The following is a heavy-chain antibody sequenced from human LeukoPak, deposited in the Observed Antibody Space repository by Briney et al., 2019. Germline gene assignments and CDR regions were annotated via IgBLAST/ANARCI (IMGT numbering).Heavy chain of an antibody. J-gene: IGHJ4*02. V-gene: IGHV3-30*18. Sequence: GGSLRPSCAASGFTFSSYGMHWVRQAPGKGLEWVAVISYDGGNENYADSVKGRFTMSRDNSKKTLYLQMNSLRAEDTAVYYCAKSSADTTGYPDYWGQGTLVTVSS. CDR1: GFTFSSYG. CDR2: ISYDGGNE. CDR3: AKSSADTTGYPDY. D-gene: IGHD3-9*01.